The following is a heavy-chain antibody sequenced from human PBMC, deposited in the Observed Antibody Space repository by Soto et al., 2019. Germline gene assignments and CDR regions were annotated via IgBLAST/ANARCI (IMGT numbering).Heavy chain of an antibody. CDR3: TREVYSAYVNFDS. CDR2: ARNKANTYTT. D-gene: IGHD5-12*01. Sequence: VQLVESGGGLVQPGGSLRLSCAASGFTFSDHYMDWVRQAPGKGLEWVGRARNKANTYTTEYAASVKGRFTISRDDSKNSRYLQMDSLKTEDTAVYYCTREVYSAYVNFDSWGLGTLVTVSS. J-gene: IGHJ4*02. CDR1: GFTFSDHY. V-gene: IGHV3-72*01.